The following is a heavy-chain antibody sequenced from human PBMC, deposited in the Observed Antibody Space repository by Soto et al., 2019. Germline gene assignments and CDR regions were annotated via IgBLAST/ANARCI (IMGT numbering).Heavy chain of an antibody. V-gene: IGHV4-34*01. CDR3: AREYLVTAGYYNYYRMDV. Sequence: SETLSLTCAVYGGSFSGYYWSWIRQPPGKGLEWIGEINHSGSTNYNPSLKSRVTISVDTSKNQFSLKLSSVTAADTAVYYCAREYLVTAGYYNYYRMDVWGQGTTVT. J-gene: IGHJ6*01. CDR2: INHSGST. D-gene: IGHD2-21*02. CDR1: GGSFSGYY.